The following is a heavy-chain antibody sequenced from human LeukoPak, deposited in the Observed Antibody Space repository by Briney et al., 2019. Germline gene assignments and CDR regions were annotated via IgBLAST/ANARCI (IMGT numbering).Heavy chain of an antibody. Sequence: VASVKVSCKASGGTFSSYAISWVRQAPGQGLEWMGGIIAMSGTTNYAQKFQGRVTITTDEFTSTAYMELSSLGSEDTAVYYCAREGGVPALYYFDYWGQGTLVTVSS. CDR1: GGTFSSYA. D-gene: IGHD3-16*02. J-gene: IGHJ4*02. CDR3: AREGGVPALYYFDY. CDR2: IIAMSGTT. V-gene: IGHV1-69*05.